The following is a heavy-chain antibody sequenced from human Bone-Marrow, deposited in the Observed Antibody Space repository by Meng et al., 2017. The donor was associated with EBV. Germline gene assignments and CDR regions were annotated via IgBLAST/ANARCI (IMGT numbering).Heavy chain of an antibody. D-gene: IGHD2-15*01. Sequence: DVEVVGSGGGLVKPVGSLRLALAGSGVTISSYTMNWARQAPGKGLEWVSSISPTTSYIFDADSVKGRFTISRDNAKNSVYLQMNSLTAEDTAVYFCARDGYCSGVYGCGLDVWGQGTTVTVSS. CDR2: ISPTTSYI. J-gene: IGHJ6*02. V-gene: IGHV3-21*03. CDR3: ARDGYCSGVYGCGLDV. CDR1: GVTISSYT.